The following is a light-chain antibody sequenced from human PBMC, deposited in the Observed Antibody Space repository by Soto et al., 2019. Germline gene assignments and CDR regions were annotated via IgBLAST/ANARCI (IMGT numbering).Light chain of an antibody. V-gene: IGLV1-47*01. CDR3: AAWDASLSGVV. Sequence: SVLTQPPAASGTPGQRVTISCSGNTSNIGSSYVYWYQQLPGMAPKLLMFGNNQRPSGVPDRFSGSKSGTSASLAISGLRSEDEADYHCAAWDASLSGVVFGGGTQLTVL. J-gene: IGLJ2*01. CDR1: TSNIGSSY. CDR2: GNN.